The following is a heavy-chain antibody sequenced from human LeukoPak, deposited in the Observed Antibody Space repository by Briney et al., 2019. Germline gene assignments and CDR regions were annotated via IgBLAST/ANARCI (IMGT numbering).Heavy chain of an antibody. J-gene: IGHJ4*02. D-gene: IGHD3-10*01. Sequence: GGSLRLSCAASGFPFTSYGMHWVRQAPGKGLEWVAVISPDGSNKYYADSVKGRFTISRDNSKNTPYLQMNSLRAEDTAVYNCAKEHYFGSGSYPDYWGQGTLVTVSS. CDR3: AKEHYFGSGSYPDY. CDR2: ISPDGSNK. V-gene: IGHV3-30*18. CDR1: GFPFTSYG.